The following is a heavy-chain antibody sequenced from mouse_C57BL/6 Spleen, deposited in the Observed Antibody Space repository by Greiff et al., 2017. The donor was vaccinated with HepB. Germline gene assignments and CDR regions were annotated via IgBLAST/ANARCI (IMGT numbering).Heavy chain of an antibody. V-gene: IGHV1-15*01. D-gene: IGHD4-1*01. CDR2: IDPETGGT. CDR3: TRSWEYYAMDY. CDR1: GYTFTDYE. Sequence: QVQLQQSGAELVRPGASVTLSCKASGYTFTDYEMHWVKQTPVHGLEWIGAIDPETGGTAYNQKFKGKAILTADKSSSTAYMELRSLTSEDSAVYKCTRSWEYYAMDYWGQGTTVTVSS. J-gene: IGHJ4*01.